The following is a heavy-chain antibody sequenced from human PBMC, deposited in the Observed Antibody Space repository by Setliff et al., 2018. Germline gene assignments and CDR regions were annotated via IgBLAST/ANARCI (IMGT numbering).Heavy chain of an antibody. CDR2: INAGNGNT. V-gene: IGHV1-3*01. CDR3: AREVLPLVREEAFYI. Sequence: ASVKVSCKASGYSFAKYALHWVRQAPGQRLEWMGWINAGNGNTKCSQNFQGRVTITRDTSASTAYVKLSSLRSEDTAVYYCAREVLPLVREEAFYIWGQGTMVTVSS. CDR1: GYSFAKYA. J-gene: IGHJ3*02. D-gene: IGHD2-2*01.